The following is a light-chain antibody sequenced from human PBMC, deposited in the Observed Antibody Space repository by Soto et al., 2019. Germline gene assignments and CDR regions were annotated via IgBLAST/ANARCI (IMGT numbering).Light chain of an antibody. CDR1: GSDVGGYKY. J-gene: IGLJ3*02. CDR3: SSYTSINTVK. V-gene: IGLV2-14*01. Sequence: QSALTQPASVSGSPGQSITISCTGTGSDVGGYKYVSWYQQHPGKAPKLMIYDVSNRPSGVSYRFSGSKSGNTASLTISGLQAEDEADYYCSSYTSINTVKFGGRTKLTVL. CDR2: DVS.